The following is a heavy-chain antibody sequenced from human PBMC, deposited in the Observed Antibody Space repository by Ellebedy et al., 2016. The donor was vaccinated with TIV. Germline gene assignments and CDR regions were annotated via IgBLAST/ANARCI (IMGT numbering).Heavy chain of an antibody. CDR3: ARRGSYGDYAVQINSWFDT. D-gene: IGHD4-17*01. J-gene: IGHJ5*02. V-gene: IGHV3-7*01. Sequence: PGGSLRLSCIASGFSFRSYWMSWIRQAPGKGLEWVANLRHDGVEKYYVDSVKGRFPISRDNAKNSLYLQMNGLRVEDTAVYYCARRGSYGDYAVQINSWFDTWGRGTLVTVSS. CDR2: LRHDGVEK. CDR1: GFSFRSYW.